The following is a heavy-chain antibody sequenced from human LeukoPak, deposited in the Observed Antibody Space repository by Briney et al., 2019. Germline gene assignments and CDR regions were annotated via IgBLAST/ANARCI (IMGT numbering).Heavy chain of an antibody. CDR3: AREGGAAAGQTAEYFQH. V-gene: IGHV3-48*04. D-gene: IGHD6-13*01. CDR2: ISSSNSTI. J-gene: IGHJ1*01. Sequence: PGGSLRLSCAASGFTFRSYSMNWVRQAPGKGLEWVSYISSSNSTIYYADSVKGRFTISRDNAKNLLYLQMNSLRAEDTAVYYCAREGGAAAGQTAEYFQHWGQGTLVTVSS. CDR1: GFTFRSYS.